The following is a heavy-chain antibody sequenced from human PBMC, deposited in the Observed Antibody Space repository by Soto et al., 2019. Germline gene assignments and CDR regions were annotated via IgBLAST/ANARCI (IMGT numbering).Heavy chain of an antibody. CDR1: GFTFSSYS. D-gene: IGHD5-12*01. CDR2: ISRSSSYI. V-gene: IGHV3-21*01. CDR3: ARDTGEMATIREAFDI. J-gene: IGHJ3*02. Sequence: GGSLRLSCAASGFTFSSYSMNWVRQAPGKGLEWVSSISRSSSYIYYADSVTGRFTISRDNAKNSLYLQMNSLRAEDTAVYYCARDTGEMATIREAFDIWGQGTMVTVSS.